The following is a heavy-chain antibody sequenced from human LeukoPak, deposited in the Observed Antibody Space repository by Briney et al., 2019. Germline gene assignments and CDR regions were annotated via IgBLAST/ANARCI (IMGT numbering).Heavy chain of an antibody. D-gene: IGHD3-10*01. V-gene: IGHV1-18*01. Sequence: VAVKVSCKASGYTFPSYGISWVRQAPGQGLEWMGWLTASNSNTNYAQNLQGRVTMITDTSTRTAYVELRSLRSDDTAIYYCARDFDYYGSGSYVDYWGQGTLVT. CDR1: GYTFPSYG. CDR3: ARDFDYYGSGSYVDY. CDR2: LTASNSNT. J-gene: IGHJ4*02.